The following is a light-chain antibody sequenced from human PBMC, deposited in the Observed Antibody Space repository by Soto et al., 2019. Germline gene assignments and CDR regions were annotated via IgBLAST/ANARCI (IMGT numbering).Light chain of an antibody. CDR3: QQYGSSPWT. V-gene: IGKV3-20*01. J-gene: IGKJ1*01. CDR2: GAS. Sequence: EIVLTQSPGTLSLSPGERATLSCRASQSVSSSYLAWYQQKPGQAPRLVIYGASSRATGIPDRFSGSGSGTDFTLTISRLEPEDSAVYYCQQYGSSPWTFGQGTKVEIK. CDR1: QSVSSSY.